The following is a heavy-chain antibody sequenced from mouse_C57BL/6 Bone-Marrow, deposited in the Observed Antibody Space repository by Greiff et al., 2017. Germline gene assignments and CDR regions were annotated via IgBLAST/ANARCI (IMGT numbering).Heavy chain of an antibody. D-gene: IGHD2-3*01. CDR1: GFNIKDDY. J-gene: IGHJ4*01. Sequence: EVKLMESGAELVRPGASVKLSCTASGFNIKDDYMHWVKQRPEQGLEWIGWIDPENGDTEYASKFQGKATITADTSSNTAYLQLSSLTSEDTAVYYCTGWLLRGYAMDYWGQGTSVTVSS. V-gene: IGHV14-4*01. CDR2: IDPENGDT. CDR3: TGWLLRGYAMDY.